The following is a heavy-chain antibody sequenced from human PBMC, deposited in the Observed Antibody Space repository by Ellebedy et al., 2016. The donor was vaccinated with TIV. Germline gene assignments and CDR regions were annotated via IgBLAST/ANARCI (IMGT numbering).Heavy chain of an antibody. D-gene: IGHD3-9*01. J-gene: IGHJ6*02. CDR3: AKLGFDILTGSGGMDV. CDR2: INTDGSST. CDR1: GFTFSSYW. V-gene: IGHV3-74*01. Sequence: GGSLRLSCAASGFTFSSYWMHWVRQAPGKGLVWVSRINTDGSSTSYADSVKGRLTISRDNSMDTVYLQMNSLRAEDTAVYYCAKLGFDILTGSGGMDVWGQGTTVTVSS.